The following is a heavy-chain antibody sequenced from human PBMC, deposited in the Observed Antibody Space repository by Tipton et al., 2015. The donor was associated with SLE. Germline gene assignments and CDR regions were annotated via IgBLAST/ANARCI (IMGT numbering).Heavy chain of an antibody. J-gene: IGHJ4*02. D-gene: IGHD1-14*01. Sequence: TLSLTCIVSGGSISSSSYYWGWIRQPPGKGLEWIGGIYYTSGNAYYNPSLKSRVTISLDTSKNQFSLKMISVTAADTAVYYCARPDRYWGQGSLVTVPS. CDR3: ARPDRY. CDR1: GGSISSSSYY. V-gene: IGHV4-39*07. CDR2: IYYTSGNA.